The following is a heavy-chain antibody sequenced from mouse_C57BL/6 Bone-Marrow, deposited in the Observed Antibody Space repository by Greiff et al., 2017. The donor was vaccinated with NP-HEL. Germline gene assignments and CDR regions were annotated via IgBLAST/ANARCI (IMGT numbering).Heavy chain of an antibody. J-gene: IGHJ1*03. V-gene: IGHV1-15*01. CDR3: TRYPYYYGRSLYFDV. CDR2: IDPETGGT. Sequence: QVQLQQSGAELVRPGASVTLSCKASGYTFTDYEMHWVKQTPVHGLEWIGAIDPETGGTAYNQKFKGKAILTADKSSSTAYMELRSLTSEDSAVYYCTRYPYYYGRSLYFDVWGTGTTVTVSS. CDR1: GYTFTDYE. D-gene: IGHD1-1*01.